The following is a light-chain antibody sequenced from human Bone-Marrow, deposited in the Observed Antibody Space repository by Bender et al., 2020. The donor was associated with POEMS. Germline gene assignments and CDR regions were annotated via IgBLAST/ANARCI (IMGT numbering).Light chain of an antibody. CDR2: DVS. Sequence: QSALTQPASVSGSPGQSITISCTGTSSDVGGSKFVSWYQHHPDRAPKLIIYDVSIRPSGVSKRFSGSKSGNSAFLSISGLQAEDEGDYYCSSYTTTNTRYVFGGGTKVTVL. V-gene: IGLV2-14*03. J-gene: IGLJ1*01. CDR3: SSYTTTNTRYV. CDR1: SSDVGGSKF.